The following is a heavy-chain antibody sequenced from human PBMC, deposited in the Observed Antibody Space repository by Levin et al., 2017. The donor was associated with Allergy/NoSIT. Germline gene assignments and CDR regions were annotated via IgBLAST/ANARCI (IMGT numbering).Heavy chain of an antibody. D-gene: IGHD2-21*02. CDR2: ISTRSNYI. J-gene: IGHJ3*02. CDR1: GFTFSSYD. CDR3: ARGGMTAISVVPFDI. V-gene: IGHV3-21*01. Sequence: GGSLRLSCVASGFTFSSYDMNWVRQAPGKGLEWVSSISTRSNYIYYADSMKGRFTVSRDNAKNSLYLQMNSLRVEDTAVYYCARGGMTAISVVPFDIWGQGTMVTVSS.